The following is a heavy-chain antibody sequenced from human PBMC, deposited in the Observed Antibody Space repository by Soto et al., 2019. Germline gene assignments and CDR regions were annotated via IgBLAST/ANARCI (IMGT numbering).Heavy chain of an antibody. CDR1: GFTFSSYG. Sequence: QVQLVESGGGVVQPGRSLRLSCAASGFTFSSYGMHWVRQAPGKGLEWGAVIWYDGSNKYYADSVKGRFTISRDNSKHTLYLQMNSLRAEDTAVYYCARLDRGYSYGYLDYWGQGTLVTVSS. J-gene: IGHJ4*02. V-gene: IGHV3-33*01. D-gene: IGHD5-18*01. CDR3: ARLDRGYSYGYLDY. CDR2: IWYDGSNK.